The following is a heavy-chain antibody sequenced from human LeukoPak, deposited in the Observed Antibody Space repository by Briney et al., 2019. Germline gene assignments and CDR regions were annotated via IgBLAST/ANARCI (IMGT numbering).Heavy chain of an antibody. Sequence: PSETLSLTCTVSGGSISSSTYYWVWIRQPPGKGLEWIGSIYYSGGTYYNPSLKSRVTISVDTSKNQFSLKLSSVTAADTAVYYCARYRGASGYHFDYWGQGTLVTVSS. V-gene: IGHV4-39*01. CDR1: GGSISSSTYY. CDR2: IYYSGGT. CDR3: ARYRGASGYHFDY. J-gene: IGHJ4*02. D-gene: IGHD5-12*01.